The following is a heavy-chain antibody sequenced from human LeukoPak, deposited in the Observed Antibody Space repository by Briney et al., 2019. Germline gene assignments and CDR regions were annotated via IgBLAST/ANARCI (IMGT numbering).Heavy chain of an antibody. CDR3: ARGGSGSHRIRDYFYGMDV. D-gene: IGHD3-10*01. V-gene: IGHV3-53*01. CDR1: GFTVRSNY. J-gene: IGHJ6*02. CDR2: IYSDGSA. Sequence: GGSLRLSCTASGFTVRSNYMFWVRQAPGKGLECVSVIYSDGSAYYAGSVKGRFTISRDSSMNTLFLQMNSLRAGDTAVYHCARGGSGSHRIRDYFYGMDVWGQGTTVTASS.